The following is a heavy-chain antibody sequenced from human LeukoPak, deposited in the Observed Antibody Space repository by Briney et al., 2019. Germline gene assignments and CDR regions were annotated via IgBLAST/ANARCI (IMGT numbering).Heavy chain of an antibody. V-gene: IGHV3-30*18. D-gene: IGHD6-13*01. CDR3: AKDLIIAAAGNLDY. CDR1: GFTFSSYG. J-gene: IGHJ4*02. CDR2: ISYDGSNK. Sequence: GGSLRLSCAASGFTFSSYGMHWVRQAPGKGLEWVAVISYDGSNKYYADFVKGRFTISRDNSKNTLYLQMNSLRAEDTAVYYCAKDLIIAAAGNLDYWGQGTLVTVSS.